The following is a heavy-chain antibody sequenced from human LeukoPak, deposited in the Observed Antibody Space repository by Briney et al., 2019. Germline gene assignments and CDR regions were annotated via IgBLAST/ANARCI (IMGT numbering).Heavy chain of an antibody. Sequence: ASVKVSCKASGYTFTNYYMHWVRQAPGQGLEWMGMINPSGGGTGYAQRFQGRVTRTRDTSTSTVYMDLSSLRSEDTAVYYCARVSMGATYFRAFDIWGQGTMVTVSS. V-gene: IGHV1-46*01. J-gene: IGHJ3*02. D-gene: IGHD1-26*01. CDR1: GYTFTNYY. CDR3: ARVSMGATYFRAFDI. CDR2: INPSGGGT.